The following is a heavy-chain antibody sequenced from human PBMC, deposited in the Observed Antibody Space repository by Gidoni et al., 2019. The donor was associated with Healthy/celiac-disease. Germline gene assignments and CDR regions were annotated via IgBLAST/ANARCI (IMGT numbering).Heavy chain of an antibody. D-gene: IGHD3-22*01. Sequence: EVQLLESGGGLVQPGGSLRLSCAASGFPFRSYAISWVRQAPGKGLEWVSAISGSGGSTYYAHSVKGRFTISRDNSKNTLYLQMNSLRAEDTAVYYFAKASSGYYDGAFDIWGQGTMVTVSS. CDR1: GFPFRSYA. J-gene: IGHJ3*02. V-gene: IGHV3-23*01. CDR2: ISGSGGST. CDR3: AKASSGYYDGAFDI.